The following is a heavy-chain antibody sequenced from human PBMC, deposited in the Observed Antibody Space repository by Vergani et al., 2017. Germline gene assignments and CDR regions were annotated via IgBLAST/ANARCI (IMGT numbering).Heavy chain of an antibody. V-gene: IGHV1-18*01. CDR3: ARVRRVYYGSGGCFDY. J-gene: IGHJ4*02. CDR1: GYTFTSYD. D-gene: IGHD3-10*01. Sequence: QVQLVQSGAEVKKPGASVKVSCKASGYTFTSYDINWVRQATGQGLEWMGWISAYNGNTNYAQKLQGRVTMTTDTSTSTAYMELRSLRSDDTAVYYCARVRRVYYGSGGCFDYWGQGTLVTVSS. CDR2: ISAYNGNT.